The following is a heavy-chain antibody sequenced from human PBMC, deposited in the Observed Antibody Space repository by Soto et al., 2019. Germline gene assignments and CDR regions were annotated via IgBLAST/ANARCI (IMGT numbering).Heavy chain of an antibody. CDR3: ARGLLEVMVPFDH. CDR2: ISPDGSKT. Sequence: QVQLVDSGGGVVQPGRSLRLSCAASGFNFNSYTFNWVRQAPGKGLEWVAMISPDGSKTNYADALKGRFTISRDNSNNKVFLQMNSLTTEDSAIYFCARGLLEVMVPFDHWGQGTLVTVS. CDR1: GFNFNSYT. D-gene: IGHD2-8*02. V-gene: IGHV3-30-3*01. J-gene: IGHJ4*02.